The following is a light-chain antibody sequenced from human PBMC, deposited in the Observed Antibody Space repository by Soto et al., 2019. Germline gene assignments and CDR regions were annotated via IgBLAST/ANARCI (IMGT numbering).Light chain of an antibody. CDR3: IQSVPLPWT. CDR2: EVS. V-gene: IGKV2D-29*01. Sequence: DIVMTQTPLSLSVTPGQPASISCKSSQSLLHSDGKTYFYWYLQKPGQPPQLLIYEVSNRFSGVSDRFGGSGSRTSFTQKISRVEAEDVGVYTCIQSVPLPWTFAQGPKVEIK. J-gene: IGKJ1*01. CDR1: QSLLHSDGKTY.